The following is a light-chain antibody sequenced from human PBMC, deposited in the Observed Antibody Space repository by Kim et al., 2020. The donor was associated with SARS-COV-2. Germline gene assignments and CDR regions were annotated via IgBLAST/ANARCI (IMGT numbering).Light chain of an antibody. V-gene: IGKV3-20*01. CDR1: QTVASRY. CDR2: NGS. Sequence: SPWDGATLSGRDSQTVASRYVAWYQHEPGQAPRVLNYNGSRRATGIPDKFRGSGSGTEFTLTISRLEAEDFAVYFCQQEDRADQTCGQGTKLEF. J-gene: IGKJ2*01. CDR3: QQEDRADQT.